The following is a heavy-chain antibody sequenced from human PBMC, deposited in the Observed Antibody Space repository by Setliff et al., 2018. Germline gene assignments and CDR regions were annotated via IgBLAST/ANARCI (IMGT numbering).Heavy chain of an antibody. CDR3: AKSPVAYCSGAVCYPFDY. Sequence: HPGGSLRLFCAASGFTSNMYAMSWVRQAPGKGLEWVSAMSASGTSTYHADSVKGRFTISGDNSKNTLYLQMNSLRAEDTAVYFCAKSPVAYCSGAVCYPFDYWGQGTLVTVSS. D-gene: IGHD2-8*02. CDR2: MSASGTST. CDR1: GFTSNMYA. V-gene: IGHV3-23*01. J-gene: IGHJ4*02.